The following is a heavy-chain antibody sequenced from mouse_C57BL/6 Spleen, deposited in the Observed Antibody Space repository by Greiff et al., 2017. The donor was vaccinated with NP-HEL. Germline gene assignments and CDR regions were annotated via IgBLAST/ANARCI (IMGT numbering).Heavy chain of an antibody. J-gene: IGHJ2*01. D-gene: IGHD1-1*01. CDR3: ASITTVVATSGDYFDY. V-gene: IGHV1-64*01. Sequence: VQLQQPGAELVKLGASVKLSCKASGYTFTSYWMHWVKQRPGQGLEWIGMIHPNSGSTNYNEKFKSKATLTVDKSSSTAYMQLSSLTSEDSAVYYCASITTVVATSGDYFDYWGQGTTLTVSS. CDR1: GYTFTSYW. CDR2: IHPNSGST.